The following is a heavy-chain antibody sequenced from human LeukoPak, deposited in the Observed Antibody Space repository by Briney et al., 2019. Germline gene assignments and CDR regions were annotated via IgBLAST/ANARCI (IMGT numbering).Heavy chain of an antibody. CDR1: GHTLASYD. Sequence: SVTVSCKASGHTLASYDINWVRQATGQGLEWKGWMNPNSGNTGYTQKIQDRATLSRNTPIRSAYMELSSLRSEDTAVYYCARPFDGGISARCCSSTSCYINLWFDPWGQGTLVTVSS. V-gene: IGHV1-8*01. J-gene: IGHJ5*02. D-gene: IGHD2-2*01. CDR3: ARPFDGGISARCCSSTSCYINLWFDP. CDR2: MNPNSGNT.